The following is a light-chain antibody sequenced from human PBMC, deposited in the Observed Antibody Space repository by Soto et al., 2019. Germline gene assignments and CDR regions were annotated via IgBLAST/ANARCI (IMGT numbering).Light chain of an antibody. CDR3: HSRA. CDR2: DAS. V-gene: IGKV1-9*01. Sequence: DIQMTQSPSSLSASVGDRVTITCRASHDVSTCLAWYQQKPGKAPKLLIYDASTLESGVPSRFSGSGSETEFTLTISRLQPDDFATYFCHSRAFGQGTRLE. J-gene: IGKJ5*01. CDR1: HDVSTC.